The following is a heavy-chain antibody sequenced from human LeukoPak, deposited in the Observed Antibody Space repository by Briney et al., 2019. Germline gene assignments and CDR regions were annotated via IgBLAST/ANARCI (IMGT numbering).Heavy chain of an antibody. CDR1: GDSISTGGYY. J-gene: IGHJ6*02. D-gene: IGHD2-2*01. Sequence: SQTLSLTCTVSGDSISTGGYYWAWIRQHPQPRPQWIGYPYYSGSTHYNPSLQSRVTISVDTSKNQFSLNLNSVTAADTAVYYCARVIVVVPIGVYHYYAMDVWGQGTTVTVSS. CDR3: ARVIVVVPIGVYHYYAMDV. CDR2: PYYSGST. V-gene: IGHV4-31*03.